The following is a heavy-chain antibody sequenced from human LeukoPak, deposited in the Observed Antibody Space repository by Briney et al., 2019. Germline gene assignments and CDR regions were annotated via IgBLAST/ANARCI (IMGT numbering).Heavy chain of an antibody. Sequence: PSETLSLTCTVSGGSISSSSYYWGWIRQPPGKGLEWIGSIYYSGSTYYNPSLKSRVTISVDTSKNQFSLKLSSVTAADTAVYFCARESSWGNFDYWGQGTLVTVSS. CDR2: IYYSGST. J-gene: IGHJ4*02. CDR3: ARESSWGNFDY. CDR1: GGSISSSSYY. D-gene: IGHD7-27*01. V-gene: IGHV4-39*07.